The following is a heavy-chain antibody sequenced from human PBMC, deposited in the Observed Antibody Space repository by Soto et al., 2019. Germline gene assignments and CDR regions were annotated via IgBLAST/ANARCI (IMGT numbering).Heavy chain of an antibody. V-gene: IGHV3-30-3*01. CDR1: GFAFSSFA. D-gene: IGHD6-19*01. CDR2: LSYDGSNR. Sequence: QVHLVESGGGVVQPERSLRLSCVASGFAFSSFAMHWVRQAPGKGLEWVAVLSYDGSNRFYTDSVKGRFTISRDNFRNTMFLQMNSLRPEDTAMYCCARDREGYSSGWYLEYWGQGTPFTVSS. CDR3: ARDREGYSSGWYLEY. J-gene: IGHJ4*02.